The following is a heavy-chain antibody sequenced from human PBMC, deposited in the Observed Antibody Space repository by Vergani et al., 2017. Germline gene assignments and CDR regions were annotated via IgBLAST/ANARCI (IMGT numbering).Heavy chain of an antibody. CDR1: GFAFNIYA. J-gene: IGHJ4*02. CDR2: ITYNGGRT. V-gene: IGHV3-23*04. Sequence: VQLVESGGGMVQPGRSLRLSCAASGFAFNIYAMSWVRQAPGKGLEWVSTITYNGGRTYYADSVTGRFTISRDNSKNTLFLQLKTLRAEDTGVYYCAKDYNIMGALHYWGQGTLVAVSS. D-gene: IGHD5-12*01. CDR3: AKDYNIMGALHY.